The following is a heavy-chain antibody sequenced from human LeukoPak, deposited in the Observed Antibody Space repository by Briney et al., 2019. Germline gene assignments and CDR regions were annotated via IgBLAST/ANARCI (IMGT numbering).Heavy chain of an antibody. J-gene: IGHJ4*02. CDR2: ISARGDNT. CDR3: AKAYHYGAGSSFDY. D-gene: IGHD3-10*01. Sequence: GGSVRLSCAASGFTFSTYAMDWVRQAPGKGLEWVSAISARGDNTYYADSVKGRFSISRDNSQNTQYLQMNSLRAEDTAIYYCAKAYHYGAGSSFDYWGQGILVTVSS. V-gene: IGHV3-23*01. CDR1: GFTFSTYA.